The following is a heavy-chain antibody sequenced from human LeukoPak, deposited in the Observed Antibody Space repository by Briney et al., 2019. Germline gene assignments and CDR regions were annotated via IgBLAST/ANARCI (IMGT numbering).Heavy chain of an antibody. CDR3: ARGHIVVVTAIPEGYFDY. J-gene: IGHJ4*02. Sequence: ASVKVSCKASGYTFTTYAMHWVRQAPGQRLEWMGWINAGNGNTEYSQKFQGRVTITRDTSASTAYMELSSLRSEDTAVYYCARGHIVVVTAIPEGYFDYWGQGTLVTVSS. CDR1: GYTFTTYA. CDR2: INAGNGNT. V-gene: IGHV1-3*01. D-gene: IGHD2-21*02.